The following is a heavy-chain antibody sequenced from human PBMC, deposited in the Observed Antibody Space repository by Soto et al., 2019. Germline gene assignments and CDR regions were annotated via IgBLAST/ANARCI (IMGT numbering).Heavy chain of an antibody. CDR1: GGTFTNFA. J-gene: IGHJ6*02. V-gene: IGHV1-69*12. CDR3: ARPKLLINKGYYYGMDV. CDR2: IIPIFGSP. Sequence: QVQLVQSGAEVRKPGSSVKVSCKAFGGTFTNFAISWVRQAIGQGLEWMGGIIPIFGSPNYAQKFQGRVTITADESTSTAYMELSSLRSEDTALYYCARPKLLINKGYYYGMDVWGQGTTVTVSS.